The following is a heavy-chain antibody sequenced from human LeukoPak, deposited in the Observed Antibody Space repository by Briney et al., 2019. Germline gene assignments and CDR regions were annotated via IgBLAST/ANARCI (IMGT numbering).Heavy chain of an antibody. Sequence: ASVKVSCKASGYTFSDHHMHWVRQAPGQGLEWMGKITPSDGSTTYAQKFQDRVTMTRDTSTSTVYMELNSLRSEDTAVYYCARETYGSDYWGQGTRVTVSS. J-gene: IGHJ4*02. CDR1: GYTFSDHH. CDR2: ITPSDGST. D-gene: IGHD3-10*01. V-gene: IGHV1-46*01. CDR3: ARETYGSDY.